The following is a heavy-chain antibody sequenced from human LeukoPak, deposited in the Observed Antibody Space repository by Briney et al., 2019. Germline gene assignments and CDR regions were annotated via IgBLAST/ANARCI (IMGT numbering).Heavy chain of an antibody. Sequence: GGSLRLSCAASGFTFSSYAMSWVRQAPGKGLEWVSAISDSGGSTYYADSVKGRFTISRDNSKNTLYLQMNSLRPEDTAVYYCAKPHRAGIDYWGQGTLVTVSS. J-gene: IGHJ4*02. D-gene: IGHD6-19*01. CDR3: AKPHRAGIDY. CDR2: ISDSGGST. CDR1: GFTFSSYA. V-gene: IGHV3-23*01.